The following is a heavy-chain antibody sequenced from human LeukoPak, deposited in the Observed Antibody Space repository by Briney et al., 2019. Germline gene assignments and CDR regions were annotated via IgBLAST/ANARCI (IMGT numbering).Heavy chain of an antibody. CDR1: GGSISSYY. D-gene: IGHD4-17*01. V-gene: IGHV4-59*01. J-gene: IGHJ5*02. Sequence: SETLSLTCTVSGGSISSYYWSWTRQPPGKGLEWIGYIYYSGSTNYNPSLKSRVTISVDTSKNQFSLKLSSVTAADTAVYYCARDHGDYERWFDPWGQGTLVTVSS. CDR3: ARDHGDYERWFDP. CDR2: IYYSGST.